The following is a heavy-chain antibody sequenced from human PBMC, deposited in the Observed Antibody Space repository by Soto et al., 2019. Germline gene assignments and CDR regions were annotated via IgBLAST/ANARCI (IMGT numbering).Heavy chain of an antibody. V-gene: IGHV1-69*01. J-gene: IGHJ4*02. CDR2: IIPIFGTA. CDR1: GGTFSSYS. D-gene: IGHD1-26*01. CDR3: ARDGGRHSGGIDY. Sequence: QVQLVQSGAEVKKPGSSVKVSCKASGGTFSSYSINWVRQAPGQGLAWMGEIIPIFGTANYAQKFQGRVTITADESTSTAYMELSSLRSEDKAVYYCARDGGRHSGGIDYWGQGTLVTVSS.